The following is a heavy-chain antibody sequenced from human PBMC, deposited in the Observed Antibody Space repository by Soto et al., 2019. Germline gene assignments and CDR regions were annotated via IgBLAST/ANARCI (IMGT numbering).Heavy chain of an antibody. CDR1: GFAFSDFY. J-gene: IGHJ6*02. Sequence: GGSLRLSCAASGFAFSDFYMSWTRQAPGKGLEWISYISGGGTTVFYADSVKGRFTISRDNAQKSLYLQMDSLTSEDTAIYYCARDREPSVSPGMAVWGQGTTVTVS. CDR2: ISGGGTTV. CDR3: ARDREPSVSPGMAV. V-gene: IGHV3-11*01.